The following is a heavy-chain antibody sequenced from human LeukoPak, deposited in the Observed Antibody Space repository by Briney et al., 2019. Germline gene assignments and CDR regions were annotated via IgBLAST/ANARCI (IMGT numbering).Heavy chain of an antibody. V-gene: IGHV4-59*01. D-gene: IGHD3-22*01. J-gene: IGHJ4*02. CDR3: AREYYDSSGYYYAGYLDY. CDR2: IYYSGST. CDR1: GGSISSYY. Sequence: SETLSLTCTVSGGSISSYYWSWIRQPPGKGLEWIGYIYYSGSTNYNPSLKSRVTISVDTSKNQFSLKLSSVTAADTAVYYCAREYYDSSGYYYAGYLDYWGQGTLVTVSS.